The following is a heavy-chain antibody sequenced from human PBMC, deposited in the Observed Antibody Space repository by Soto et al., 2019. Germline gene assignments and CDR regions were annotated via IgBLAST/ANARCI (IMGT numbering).Heavy chain of an antibody. CDR1: GYTFTSYD. J-gene: IGHJ4*02. CDR2: MNPNSGNT. D-gene: IGHD3-22*01. Sequence: QVQLVQSGAEVKKPGASVKVSCKASGYTFTSYDINWVRQATGQGLEWMGWMNPNSGNTGYAQKFQGRVTMTRNTSISTGYMELSSLRSEDTAVYYCARRAYYYDSSGYYPKYYFDYWGQGTLVTVSS. V-gene: IGHV1-8*01. CDR3: ARRAYYYDSSGYYPKYYFDY.